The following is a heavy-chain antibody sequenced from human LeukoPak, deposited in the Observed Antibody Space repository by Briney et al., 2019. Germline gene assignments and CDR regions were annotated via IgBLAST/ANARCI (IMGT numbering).Heavy chain of an antibody. J-gene: IGHJ4*02. CDR3: ARDELYYYDSSGYYGWSDY. Sequence: VSVKVSCKASGYTFTGYYMHWVRQAPGQGLEWMGWINPNSGGTNYAQKFQGRVTMTRDTSISTAYMELSRLRSDDTAVYYCARDELYYYDSSGYYGWSDYWGQGTLVTVSS. D-gene: IGHD3-22*01. CDR2: INPNSGGT. CDR1: GYTFTGYY. V-gene: IGHV1-2*02.